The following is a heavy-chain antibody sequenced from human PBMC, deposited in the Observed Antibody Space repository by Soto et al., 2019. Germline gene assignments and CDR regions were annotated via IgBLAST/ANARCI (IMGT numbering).Heavy chain of an antibody. CDR1: GFTCRSYA. D-gene: IGHD2-15*01. CDR3: ARGDREDIAVVIGVRPGEYGVDV. J-gene: IGHJ6*02. Sequence: GGSLRLSCAASGFTCRSYAMHWVRQAPGKGLECVAVISHDGSNKFYRDYVKGRFTISRDNSKNTLYLQINSLRYEDTAVYYCARGDREDIAVVIGVRPGEYGVDVWGQGTTVTVSS. V-gene: IGHV3-30-3*01. CDR2: ISHDGSNK.